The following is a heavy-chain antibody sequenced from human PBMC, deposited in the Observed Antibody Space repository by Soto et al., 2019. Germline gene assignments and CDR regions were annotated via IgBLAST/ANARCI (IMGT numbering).Heavy chain of an antibody. CDR1: GYTFINYH. CDR3: AKSPRGEMATD. Sequence: QVQLVQSGGEVKKPGASVTVSCKASGYTFINYHITWVRQAPGQGLEWMAWINTYNGMTDYEQRFQGRVTMTRDISTSTAYMELRNLGSDDTAVYFCAKSPRGEMATDCGQGTLVTVSS. CDR2: INTYNGMT. V-gene: IGHV1-18*01. J-gene: IGHJ4*02. D-gene: IGHD5-12*01.